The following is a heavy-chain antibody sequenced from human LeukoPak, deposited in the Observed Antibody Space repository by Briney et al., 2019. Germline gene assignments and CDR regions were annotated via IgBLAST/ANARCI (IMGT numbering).Heavy chain of an antibody. CDR3: ARHRRESWFDP. CDR1: GGSFSGYY. D-gene: IGHD3-10*01. CDR2: INHSGST. Sequence: KSSETLSLTCAVYGGSFSGYYWSWIRQPPGKGLEWIGEINHSGSTNYNPSLKSRVTISVDTSKNLFSLKLSSVTAADTAVYYCARHRRESWFDPWGQGTLVTVSS. V-gene: IGHV4-34*01. J-gene: IGHJ5*02.